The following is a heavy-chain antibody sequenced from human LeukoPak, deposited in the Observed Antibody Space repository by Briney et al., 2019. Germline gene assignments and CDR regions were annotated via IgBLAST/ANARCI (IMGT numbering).Heavy chain of an antibody. CDR2: NYYSGST. Sequence: SETLSLPCTVSGGSISSYYWSWIRQPPGEGLEWLGYNYYSGSTNYNPSLKSRVTMSVDTSKNQFSLKLSSVTAADAAVYYCARDCSGGTCYLGVVDYWGQGILVTVSS. CDR3: ARDCSGGTCYLGVVDY. D-gene: IGHD2-15*01. CDR1: GGSISSYY. V-gene: IGHV4-59*12. J-gene: IGHJ4*02.